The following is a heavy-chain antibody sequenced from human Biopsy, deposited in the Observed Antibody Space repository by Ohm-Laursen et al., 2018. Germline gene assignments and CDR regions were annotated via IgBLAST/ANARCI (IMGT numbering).Heavy chain of an antibody. Sequence: SSVKVSCKTPGGTFSNYGVNWVRQAPGQGLEWLGGNIPTLGTGNYAQKFQDRVTVAADTSTSTATMELRSLRSDDTAVYYCATKLTGYFHHWGQGTLVIVSS. V-gene: IGHV1-69*06. J-gene: IGHJ1*01. CDR3: ATKLTGYFHH. CDR1: GGTFSNYG. CDR2: NIPTLGTG. D-gene: IGHD3-9*01.